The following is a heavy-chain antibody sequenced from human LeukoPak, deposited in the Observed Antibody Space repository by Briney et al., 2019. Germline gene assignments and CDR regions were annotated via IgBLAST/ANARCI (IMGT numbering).Heavy chain of an antibody. J-gene: IGHJ4*02. Sequence: SETLSLTCSVSGDSINSGGYYWNWIRQSPGKGLEWIGYIQYSGSTHYNTSLKSRVTISVDKSKNQFSLKLSFVTAADTAVYYCARGIAVAGIEAGDYFDYWGQGTLVTVSS. CDR1: GDSINSGGYY. V-gene: IGHV4-61*08. CDR2: IQYSGST. CDR3: ARGIAVAGIEAGDYFDY. D-gene: IGHD6-19*01.